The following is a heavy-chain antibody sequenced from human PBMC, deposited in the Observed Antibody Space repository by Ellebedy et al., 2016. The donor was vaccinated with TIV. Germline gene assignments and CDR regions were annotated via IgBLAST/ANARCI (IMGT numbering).Heavy chain of an antibody. J-gene: IGHJ4*02. CDR3: IATTIVTQTY. Sequence: PGGSLRLSCAASGFTFRNAWMTWVRKAPGKGLEWVGHINSKTDGGTTDYASTVKGRFTISRDDSKNTLDVQMNSLKPEDTAVYFCIATTIVTQTYWGQGTLVTVSS. CDR1: GFTFRNAW. D-gene: IGHD3-22*01. CDR2: INSKTDGGTT. V-gene: IGHV3-15*01.